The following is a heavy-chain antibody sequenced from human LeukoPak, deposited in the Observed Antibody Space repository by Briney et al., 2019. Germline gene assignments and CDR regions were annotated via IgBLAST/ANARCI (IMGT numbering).Heavy chain of an antibody. CDR2: TSWNSGSI. CDR1: GFTFDDYA. D-gene: IGHD3-22*01. CDR3: AKAREVVVTRPSYFDY. J-gene: IGHJ4*02. V-gene: IGHV3-9*01. Sequence: GGSLRLSCAASGFTFDDYAMHWVRQAPGKGLEWVSGTSWNSGSIGYADSVKGRFTISRDNAKNSLYLQMNSLRAEDTALYYCAKAREVVVTRPSYFDYWGQGTLVTVSS.